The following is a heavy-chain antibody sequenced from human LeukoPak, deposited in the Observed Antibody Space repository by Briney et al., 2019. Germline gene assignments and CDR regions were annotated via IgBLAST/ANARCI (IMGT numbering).Heavy chain of an antibody. CDR1: GFTFSSYA. Sequence: GGSLRLSCAASGFTFSSYAMSWVRQAPGKGLEWVSATSGSGGSTYYADSVKGRFTISRDNSKNTLYLQMNSLRAEDTAVYYCAKGVGYYYDSSGYYYFDYWGQGTLVTVSS. V-gene: IGHV3-23*01. D-gene: IGHD3-22*01. CDR2: TSGSGGST. CDR3: AKGVGYYYDSSGYYYFDY. J-gene: IGHJ4*02.